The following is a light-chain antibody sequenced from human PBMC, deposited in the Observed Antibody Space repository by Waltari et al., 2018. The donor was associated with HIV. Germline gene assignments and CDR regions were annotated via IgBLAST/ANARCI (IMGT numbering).Light chain of an antibody. Sequence: QSALTQPPSASGSPGQSVTISCTGTSSDVGGYNFVPWYQQHPGKAPKLMIFEVTKRPSGVPARFSGSKTGNTASLTVSGLQADDEGDYYCSSYAGGNNLVFGGGTKLTVL. J-gene: IGLJ2*01. CDR1: SSDVGGYNF. V-gene: IGLV2-8*01. CDR2: EVT. CDR3: SSYAGGNNLV.